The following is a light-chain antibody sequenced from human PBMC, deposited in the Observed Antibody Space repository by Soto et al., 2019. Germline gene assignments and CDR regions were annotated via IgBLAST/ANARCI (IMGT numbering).Light chain of an antibody. CDR3: SSYTSSSLYV. J-gene: IGLJ1*01. CDR1: SSDIGGHHF. CDR2: EVT. V-gene: IGLV2-14*01. Sequence: QCALTQPASVSGSPGQSITISCTGTSSDIGGHHFVSWYQQQSGKAPKLVIYEVTDRPSGVVDRFCGSKSGNTASLTISGLQPEDEADYYCSSYTSSSLYVFGSGTKVT.